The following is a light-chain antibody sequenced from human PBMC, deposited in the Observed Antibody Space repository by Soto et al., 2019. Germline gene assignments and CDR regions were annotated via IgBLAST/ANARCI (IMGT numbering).Light chain of an antibody. CDR1: SSDVGGYNY. V-gene: IGLV2-14*01. J-gene: IGLJ1*01. CDR3: SSYTSSSTPSYV. Sequence: LTQPASVSGSPGQSITISCTGTSSDVGGYNYVSWYQQHPGKAPKLMIFEVNNRPSGVSNRFSGSKSGNTASLTISGLQAEDEADYYCSSYTSSSTPSYVFGTGTKVTVL. CDR2: EVN.